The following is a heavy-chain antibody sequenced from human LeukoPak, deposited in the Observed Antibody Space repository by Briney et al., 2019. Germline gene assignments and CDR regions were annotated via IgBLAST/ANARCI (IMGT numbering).Heavy chain of an antibody. D-gene: IGHD6-13*01. CDR2: INHSGSA. CDR1: GGSFSGYY. CDR3: ARAYSSSWLYNWFDP. V-gene: IGHV4-34*01. Sequence: SEILSLTCTVSGGSFSGYYCTWIRQPPGKGLEWIGEINHSGSANYNPSLKSRVTISLDTSKNQFSLKLSSVTAADTAVYYCARAYSSSWLYNWFDPWGQGTLVTVSS. J-gene: IGHJ5*02.